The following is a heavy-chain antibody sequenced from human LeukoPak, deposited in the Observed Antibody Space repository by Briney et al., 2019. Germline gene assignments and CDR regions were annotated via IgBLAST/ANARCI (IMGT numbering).Heavy chain of an antibody. CDR2: ISYDGSNK. Sequence: PGRSLRLSCAASGFTFSSYAMHWVRQAPGKGLEWVAVISYDGSNKYYADSVKGRFTISRDNSKNTLYLQMNSLRAEDTAVYYCARDLIIQYDFWSGPDYWGQGTLVTVSS. CDR1: GFTFSSYA. D-gene: IGHD3-3*01. CDR3: ARDLIIQYDFWSGPDY. J-gene: IGHJ4*02. V-gene: IGHV3-30-3*01.